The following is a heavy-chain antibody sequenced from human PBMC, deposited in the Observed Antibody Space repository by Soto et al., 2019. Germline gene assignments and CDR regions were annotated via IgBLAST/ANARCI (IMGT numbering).Heavy chain of an antibody. Sequence: VASVTVSCNASAYIFTNNDVSWVRQATGQGLEWMGWMNPGSGETGSAQKFQGRVTMTRNISIAPAYMELSSLRADDTAIYYCARMASFGSLNWFDPWGQGTLVTVSS. CDR3: ARMASFGSLNWFDP. J-gene: IGHJ5*02. CDR1: AYIFTNND. CDR2: MNPGSGET. V-gene: IGHV1-8*01. D-gene: IGHD5-18*01.